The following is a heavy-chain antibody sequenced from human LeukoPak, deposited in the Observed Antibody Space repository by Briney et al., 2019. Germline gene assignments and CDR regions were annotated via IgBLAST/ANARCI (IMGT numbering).Heavy chain of an antibody. CDR1: GGSISSGGYS. CDR2: IYHSGST. J-gene: IGHJ4*02. Sequence: SETLSLTCAVSGGSISSGGYSWSWIRQPPGKGLEWIGYIYHSGSTYYNLSLKSRVTISVDRSKNQFSLKLSSVTAADTAVYYCARGEGYFDYWGQGTLVTVSS. D-gene: IGHD1-26*01. CDR3: ARGEGYFDY. V-gene: IGHV4-30-2*01.